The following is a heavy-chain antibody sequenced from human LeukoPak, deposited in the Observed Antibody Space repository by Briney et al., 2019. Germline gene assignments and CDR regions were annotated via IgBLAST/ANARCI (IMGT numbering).Heavy chain of an antibody. CDR3: AKDLRTSGYVDY. J-gene: IGHJ4*02. D-gene: IGHD2-2*01. CDR2: ISYDGYTK. Sequence: GGSLRLSCAASGFSFSSYGMHWVRQAPGKGLEWLAVISYDGYTKYYADSVKGRFTISRDNSKNTLYLQMNSLRAEDTAVYYCAKDLRTSGYVDYWGQGTLVTVSS. V-gene: IGHV3-30*18. CDR1: GFSFSSYG.